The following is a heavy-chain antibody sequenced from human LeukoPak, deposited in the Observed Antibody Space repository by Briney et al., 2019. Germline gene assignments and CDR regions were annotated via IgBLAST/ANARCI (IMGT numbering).Heavy chain of an antibody. D-gene: IGHD3-9*01. J-gene: IGHJ6*04. CDR1: GGSLSSSNW. V-gene: IGHV4-4*02. Sequence: SGTLSLTCAVSGGSLSSSNWWSWVRQPPGKGLEWIGEIYHSGSTNYNPSLKSRVTISVDKSKNQFSLKLSSVTAADTAVYYCARARQGYYDILTGYWKGSYYYYGMDVWGKGTTVTVSS. CDR3: ARARQGYYDILTGYWKGSYYYYGMDV. CDR2: IYHSGST.